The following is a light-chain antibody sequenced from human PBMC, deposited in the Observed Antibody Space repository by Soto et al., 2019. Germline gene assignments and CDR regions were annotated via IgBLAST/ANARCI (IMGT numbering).Light chain of an antibody. CDR3: LQDYNYLLT. V-gene: IGKV1-6*01. CDR2: AAS. CDR1: QGIRND. J-gene: IGKJ4*01. Sequence: AIQMTQSPSSLSASVGDRVTITCRASQGIRNDLGWYQQKPGKAPKLLVYAASSLQSGVPSRFSGSGSGTDFTLTIRSLQPEDFATYYCLQDYNYLLTFGGGTKVEIK.